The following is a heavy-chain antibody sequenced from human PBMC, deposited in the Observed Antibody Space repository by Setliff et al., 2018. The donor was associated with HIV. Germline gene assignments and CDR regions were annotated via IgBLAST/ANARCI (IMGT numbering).Heavy chain of an antibody. J-gene: IGHJ4*02. CDR3: ARDEATGGVDY. D-gene: IGHD3-16*01. Sequence: GGSLRLSCATSGFRFSSFGMNWVRQAPGKGLEWVSYITGSGSRIYYADSAKGRFTISRDNAKNSVYLQMNSLRAEDTAVYYCARDEATGGVDYWGQGTLVTVSS. CDR1: GFRFSSFG. V-gene: IGHV3-48*04. CDR2: ITGSGSRI.